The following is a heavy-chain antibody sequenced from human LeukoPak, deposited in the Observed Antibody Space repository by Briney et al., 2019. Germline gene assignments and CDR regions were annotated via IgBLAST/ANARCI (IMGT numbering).Heavy chain of an antibody. Sequence: PSETLSLTCTVSGGSISSGSYYWSWIRQPAGKGLEWIGRIYTSGSTNYNPSLKSRVTMSVDTSKNQFSLKLSSVTAADTAVYYCARAYSGYDYLSDYYYYMDVWGKGTTVTISS. J-gene: IGHJ6*03. CDR3: ARAYSGYDYLSDYYYYMDV. D-gene: IGHD5-12*01. V-gene: IGHV4-61*02. CDR1: GGSISSGSYY. CDR2: IYTSGST.